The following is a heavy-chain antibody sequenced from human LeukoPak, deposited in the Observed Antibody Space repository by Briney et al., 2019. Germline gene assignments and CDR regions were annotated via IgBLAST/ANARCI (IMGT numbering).Heavy chain of an antibody. Sequence: GASVKVSCKASGYTFTTYYIHWVRQAPGQGLEWMGMINPSGFTTTYAQKFQGRVAMTRDMSTSTVYMELSSLRSEDTAVYYCARDRPDYYDSSGYRPGFDYWGQGTLVTVS. CDR3: ARDRPDYYDSSGYRPGFDY. D-gene: IGHD3-22*01. CDR1: GYTFTTYY. V-gene: IGHV1-46*01. CDR2: INPSGFTT. J-gene: IGHJ4*02.